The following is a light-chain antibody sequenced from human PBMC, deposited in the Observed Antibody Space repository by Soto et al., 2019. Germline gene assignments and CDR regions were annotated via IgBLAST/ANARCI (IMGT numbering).Light chain of an antibody. CDR1: HTISSS. CDR3: QQYNTYSGWT. CDR2: DAS. V-gene: IGKV1-5*01. Sequence: DIQMTQSPSTLSASVGDRVTITCRASHTISSSLAWYQQKQGKAPKLLIYDASSLQSGVPSRFSGSGSGTEFALPISSLQPDDFATYYCQQYNTYSGWTFGQRTKVDIK. J-gene: IGKJ1*01.